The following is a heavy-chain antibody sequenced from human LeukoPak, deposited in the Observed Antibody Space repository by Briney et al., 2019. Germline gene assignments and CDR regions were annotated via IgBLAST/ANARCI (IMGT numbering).Heavy chain of an antibody. Sequence: ASVKVSCKASGYTLTSYGISWVRQAPGQGLEWMGWISAYNGNTNYAQKLQGRVTMTTDTSTSTAYMELRSLRSDDTAVYYCVRKKLGYSFDYWGQGTLVTVSS. CDR3: VRKKLGYSFDY. CDR1: GYTLTSYG. CDR2: ISAYNGNT. D-gene: IGHD7-27*01. J-gene: IGHJ4*02. V-gene: IGHV1-18*01.